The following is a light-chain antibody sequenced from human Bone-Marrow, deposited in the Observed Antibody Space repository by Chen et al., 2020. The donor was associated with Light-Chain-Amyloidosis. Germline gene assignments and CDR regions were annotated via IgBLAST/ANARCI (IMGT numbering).Light chain of an antibody. CDR1: TIGSTS. V-gene: IGLV3-21*02. Sequence: SYVLTQPSSVSVAPGQTAPIACGGNTIGSTSVHWYQQTPGPAPLLVVYDDSDRPSGIPERLSGSNSGNTATLTSSRVEAGEEADYYCQVWDRSSDRPVFGGGTKLTVL. CDR2: DDS. CDR3: QVWDRSSDRPV. J-gene: IGLJ3*02.